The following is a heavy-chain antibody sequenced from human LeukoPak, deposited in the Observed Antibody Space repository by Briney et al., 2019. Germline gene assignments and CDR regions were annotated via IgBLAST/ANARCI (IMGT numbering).Heavy chain of an antibody. J-gene: IGHJ4*02. Sequence: GGSLRLSCAASGFTFKSYAMSWVRQAPGKGLEWVSTVTGSAATTYYADSVKGRFTISRDNSKNTLYLQMNSLRAEDTAVYYCAKRRDVGGNFDYWGQGTLVTVSS. CDR1: GFTFKSYA. CDR3: AKRRDVGGNFDY. V-gene: IGHV3-23*01. D-gene: IGHD1-26*01. CDR2: VTGSAATT.